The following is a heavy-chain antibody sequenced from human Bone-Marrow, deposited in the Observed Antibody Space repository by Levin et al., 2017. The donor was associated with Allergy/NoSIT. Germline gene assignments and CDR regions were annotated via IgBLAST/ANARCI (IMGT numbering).Heavy chain of an antibody. V-gene: IGHV1-2*02. CDR3: ARVDKKGYYYGLDV. Sequence: GESLKISCKASGYSFTVHYMHWVRQAPGQGLEWMGWINPNSGGADYAQKFQGRVTMTRDTSISTAYMELSRLTSGDTGVYFCARVDKKGYYYGLDVWGQGAPVTVSS. CDR2: INPNSGGA. J-gene: IGHJ6*02. D-gene: IGHD3-9*01. CDR1: GYSFTVHY.